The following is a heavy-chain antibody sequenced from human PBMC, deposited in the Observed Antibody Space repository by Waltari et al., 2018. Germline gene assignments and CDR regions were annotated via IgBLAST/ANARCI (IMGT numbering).Heavy chain of an antibody. CDR2: MYSGGST. V-gene: IGHV3-53*01. D-gene: IGHD5-12*01. CDR3: ARGGPSGYDSYGY. Sequence: EVQLVESGGGLIQPGGSLRLSCAASGLTVSSTYMSWVRQAPGKGLEWVSVMYSGGSTYYADSVKGRFTISRDNSKNTLYLQMNSLRAEDTAVYYCARGGPSGYDSYGYWGQGTLVTVSS. CDR1: GLTVSSTY. J-gene: IGHJ4*02.